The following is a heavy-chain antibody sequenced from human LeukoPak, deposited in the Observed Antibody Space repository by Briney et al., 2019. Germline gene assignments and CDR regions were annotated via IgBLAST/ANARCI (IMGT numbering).Heavy chain of an antibody. D-gene: IGHD4-23*01. CDR2: IYYSGST. V-gene: IGHV4-59*01. CDR3: ARGGPTVVKGYYFDY. CDR1: GGSISSYY. J-gene: IGHJ4*02. Sequence: SETLSLTCTVSGGSISSYYWSWIRQPPGKGLEWIGYIYYSGSTNYNPSPKSRVTISVDTSKNQFSLKLSSVTAADTAVYYCARGGPTVVKGYYFDYWGQGTLVTVSS.